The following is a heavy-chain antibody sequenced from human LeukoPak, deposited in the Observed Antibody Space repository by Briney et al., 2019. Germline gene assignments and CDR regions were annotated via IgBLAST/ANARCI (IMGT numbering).Heavy chain of an antibody. CDR3: ARASGSYWWFDS. Sequence: ASVKVSCKASGYTFTGYYMHWVRQAPGQGLEWMGCVNPNSGDTNYAQKFQGSVTMTRDTSISTVYVELSRLRSDDTAVYYCARASGSYWWFDSWGQGTLVTVSS. D-gene: IGHD1-26*01. CDR2: VNPNSGDT. V-gene: IGHV1-2*02. J-gene: IGHJ5*01. CDR1: GYTFTGYY.